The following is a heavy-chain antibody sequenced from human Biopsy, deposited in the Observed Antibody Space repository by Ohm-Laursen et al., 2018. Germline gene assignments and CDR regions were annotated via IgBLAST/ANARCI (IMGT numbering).Heavy chain of an antibody. CDR3: ATKLTGYFHH. Sequence: ASVKVSCKSPGGTFSNYGVNWVRQAPGQGLEWLGGNIPILGTGNYAQKFQDRVTVAADTSTSTATMELRSLRSDDTAVYYCATKLTGYFHHWGQGTLVTVSS. J-gene: IGHJ1*01. CDR1: GGTFSNYG. V-gene: IGHV1-69*06. D-gene: IGHD3-9*01. CDR2: NIPILGTG.